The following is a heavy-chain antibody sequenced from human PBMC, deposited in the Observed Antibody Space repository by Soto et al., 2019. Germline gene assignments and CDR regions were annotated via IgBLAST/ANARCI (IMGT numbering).Heavy chain of an antibody. CDR2: IIPIFGST. CDR1: GGTFSNSA. Sequence: QVQLVQSGAEVRKPGSSVKVSCKASGGTFSNSAITWVRQAPGQGLEWVGGIIPIFGSTNYAQKFQGRATITADESAGTADMELSRVTSEDTAVYSCARDGNLRSDFWSGPLGGGWFDPWGQGTLVTVSS. J-gene: IGHJ5*02. CDR3: ARDGNLRSDFWSGPLGGGWFDP. D-gene: IGHD3-3*01. V-gene: IGHV1-69*12.